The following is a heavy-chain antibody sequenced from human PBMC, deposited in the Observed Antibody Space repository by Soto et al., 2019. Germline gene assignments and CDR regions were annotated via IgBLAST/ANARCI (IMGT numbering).Heavy chain of an antibody. D-gene: IGHD6-19*01. CDR1: GGSISSGGYY. Sequence: SETLSLTCTVSGGSISSGGYYWSWIRQHPGKGLEWIGYIYYSGSTYYNPSLKSRVTISVDTSKNQFSLKLSSVTAADTAVYYCARGPFGGSGCPWFDSWGQGTLVTVSS. V-gene: IGHV4-31*03. CDR3: ARGPFGGSGCPWFDS. J-gene: IGHJ5*01. CDR2: IYYSGST.